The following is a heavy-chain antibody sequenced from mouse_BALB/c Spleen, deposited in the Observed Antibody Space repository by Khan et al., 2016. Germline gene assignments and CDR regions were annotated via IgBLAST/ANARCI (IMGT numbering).Heavy chain of an antibody. J-gene: IGHJ2*01. CDR1: GFNIKDTY. CDR2: IDPANGNT. V-gene: IGHV14-3*02. Sequence: VQLKESGAELVKPGASVKLSCTASGFNIKDTYMHWVKQRPEQGLEWIGRIDPANGNTKYDPKFQGKATITADTSSNTAYLQLSSLTSEDTAVYYYASTVVADFDYWGQGTTLTVSS. D-gene: IGHD1-1*01. CDR3: ASTVVADFDY.